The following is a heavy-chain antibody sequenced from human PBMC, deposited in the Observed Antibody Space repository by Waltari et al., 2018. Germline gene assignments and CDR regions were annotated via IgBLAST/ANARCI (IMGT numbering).Heavy chain of an antibody. D-gene: IGHD3-22*01. J-gene: IGHJ3*02. CDR3: TRGNSPRIVVALPGAFDI. V-gene: IGHV4-59*01. CDR1: GGSISSYY. CDR2: IYYSGST. Sequence: QVQLQESGPGLVKPSETLSPTCTVSGGSISSYYWSWIRQPPGTGMEWIGYIYYSGSTNYNPSLKSRVTRAVGTSKNQSSLKLISVTAAHAAVYYCTRGNSPRIVVALPGAFDIWGQGTMVTVSS.